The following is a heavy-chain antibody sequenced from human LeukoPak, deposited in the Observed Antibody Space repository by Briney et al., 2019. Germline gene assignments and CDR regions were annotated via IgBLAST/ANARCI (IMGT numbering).Heavy chain of an antibody. J-gene: IGHJ4*02. V-gene: IGHV3-23*01. CDR2: ISGSGGST. Sequence: PGWSPRLSCAASGFTFSSYAMSWVRQAPGKGLDWVSAISGSGGSTYYADSVKGRFTNSRDNSKNTLYLQMNSLRAEDTAVYYWAKDRLVVATIFDYWGQGTLVTVSS. D-gene: IGHD5-12*01. CDR3: AKDRLVVATIFDY. CDR1: GFTFSSYA.